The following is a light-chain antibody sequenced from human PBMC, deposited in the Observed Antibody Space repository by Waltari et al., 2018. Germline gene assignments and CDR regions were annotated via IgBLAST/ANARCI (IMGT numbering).Light chain of an antibody. CDR1: QSVSSN. CDR3: QQYNNWPPRYT. Sequence: ETVMTQSPATLSVSPGERATLSCRASQSVSSNLAWYQQKPGQAPSLLIYGASTRATGIPARFSGSGSGTEFTLTISSLQSEDFAVYYCQQYNNWPPRYTFGQGTKLEI. V-gene: IGKV3-15*01. CDR2: GAS. J-gene: IGKJ2*01.